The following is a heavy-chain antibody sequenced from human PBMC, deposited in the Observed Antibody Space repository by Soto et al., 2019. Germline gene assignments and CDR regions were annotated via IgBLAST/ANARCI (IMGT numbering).Heavy chain of an antibody. J-gene: IGHJ4*02. CDR2: IYQSKSA. D-gene: IGHD3-16*02. V-gene: IGHV4-30-2*01. CDR1: GGSVTSGGHS. Sequence: TLSLTCVVSGGSVTSGGHSWSWIRQAPGKGLEWVGSIYQSKSAYYNPSLRSRVAISVDRPNNQVSLRMTSVTAADTAIYYCARGDTRLGELSHDYWGQGTLVTVYS. CDR3: ARGDTRLGELSHDY.